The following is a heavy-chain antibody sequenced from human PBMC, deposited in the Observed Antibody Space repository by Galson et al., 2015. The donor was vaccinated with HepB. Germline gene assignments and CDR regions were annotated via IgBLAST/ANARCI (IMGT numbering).Heavy chain of an antibody. V-gene: IGHV1-24*01. D-gene: IGHD1-1*01. CDR2: FDPEDGET. CDR3: ATPRRDGTTGTDAFDI. J-gene: IGHJ3*02. Sequence: SVKVSCKVSGYTLTELSMHWVRQAPGKGLEWMGGFDPEDGETIYAQKFQGRVTMTEDTSTDTAYMELSSLRSEDTAVYYCATPRRDGTTGTDAFDIWGQGTMVTVSS. CDR1: GYTLTELS.